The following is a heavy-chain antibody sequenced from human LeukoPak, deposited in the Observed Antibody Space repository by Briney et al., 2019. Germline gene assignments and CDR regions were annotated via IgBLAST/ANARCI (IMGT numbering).Heavy chain of an antibody. CDR1: GGSISSGDYY. Sequence: SQTLSLTCTVSGGSISSGDYYRSWIRRPPGKGLEWIGYIYYSGSTYYNPSLKSRVTISVDTSKNQFSLKLSSVTAADTAVYYCAAQRNGWFDPWGQGTLVTVSS. CDR3: AAQRNGWFDP. D-gene: IGHD1-1*01. CDR2: IYYSGST. J-gene: IGHJ5*02. V-gene: IGHV4-30-4*01.